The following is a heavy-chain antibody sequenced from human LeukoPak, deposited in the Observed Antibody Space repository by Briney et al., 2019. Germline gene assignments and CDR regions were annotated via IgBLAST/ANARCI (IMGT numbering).Heavy chain of an antibody. CDR1: GFTLSSYE. J-gene: IGHJ4*02. V-gene: IGHV3-48*03. D-gene: IGHD6-13*01. Sequence: GGSLRLSCAASGFTLSSYEMNWVRLAPGKGLEWISYISRTGNSIYYADSVKGRFTISRDSAKNSLYLQMNSLRAEDTAVYYCARGPYSSNWYVDYWGEGTLVTVAS. CDR2: ISRTGNSI. CDR3: ARGPYSSNWYVDY.